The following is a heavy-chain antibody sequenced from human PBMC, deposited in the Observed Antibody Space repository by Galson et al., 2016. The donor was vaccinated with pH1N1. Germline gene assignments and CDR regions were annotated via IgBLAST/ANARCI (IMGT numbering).Heavy chain of an antibody. V-gene: IGHV4-39*01. CDR2: IYYSGST. Sequence: PGKGLEWIGSIYYSGSTYYNPSLKSRVTISVDTSKNQFSLKLSSVTAADTAVYYCARRGIGEFLYYFDYWGQGTLVTVSS. D-gene: IGHD3-10*01. CDR3: ARRGIGEFLYYFDY. J-gene: IGHJ4*02.